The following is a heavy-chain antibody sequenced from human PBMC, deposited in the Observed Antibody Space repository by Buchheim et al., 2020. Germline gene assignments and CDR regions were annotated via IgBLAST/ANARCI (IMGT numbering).Heavy chain of an antibody. CDR3: ARAVEEEAAYRGGPDSYYYGMDV. D-gene: IGHD6-13*01. V-gene: IGHV1-18*04. J-gene: IGHJ6*02. CDR1: GYSFTTYG. CDR2: ISTLNGNT. Sequence: QVQLVQSGAEVKKPGTSVKVSCKASGYSFTTYGFNWVRQAPGQGLEWMGWISTLNGNTNYEDKFQGRVVMTIDTSTTTAYMEIRSLRSDDTATYYCARAVEEEAAYRGGPDSYYYGMDVWGQGTT.